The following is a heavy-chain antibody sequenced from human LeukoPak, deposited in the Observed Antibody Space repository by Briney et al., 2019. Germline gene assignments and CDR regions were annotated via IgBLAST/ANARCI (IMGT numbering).Heavy chain of an antibody. Sequence: GGSLRLSCAASGFTFRRYWMSWVRQAPGKGLEWVANIKQDGSEKYYVDSVKGRFTISRDNAKNSLYLQMNSLRAEDTAVYYCARGVGATTVWGQGTLVTVSS. D-gene: IGHD1-26*01. J-gene: IGHJ4*02. CDR2: IKQDGSEK. CDR3: ARGVGATTV. CDR1: GFTFRRYW. V-gene: IGHV3-7*01.